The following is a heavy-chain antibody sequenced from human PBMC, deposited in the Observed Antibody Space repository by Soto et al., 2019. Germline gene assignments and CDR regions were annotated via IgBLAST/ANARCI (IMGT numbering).Heavy chain of an antibody. CDR3: ARWWSGSRQGFDP. CDR1: GGSISSGDYY. J-gene: IGHJ5*02. V-gene: IGHV4-31*03. CDR2: IYYSGST. D-gene: IGHD3-3*01. Sequence: QVQLQESGPGLVKPSQTLSLTCTVSGGSISSGDYYWSWIRQHPGTGLEWIGYIYYSGSTYYNPSLKRRVTISVDTSKNQFSLKLSSVTAADTAVYYCARWWSGSRQGFDPWGQGTLVTVSS.